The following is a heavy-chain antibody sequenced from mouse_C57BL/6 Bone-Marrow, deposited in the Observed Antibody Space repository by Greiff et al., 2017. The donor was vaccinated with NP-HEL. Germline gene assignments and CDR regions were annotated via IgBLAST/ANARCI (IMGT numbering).Heavy chain of an antibody. Sequence: EVQRVESGGGLVKPGGSLKLSCAASGFTFSSYAMSWVRQTPEKGLEWVATISDGGSYTYYPDNVKGRFTISRDNAKNNLYLQMSQLKSEATAMYYCPRDWDREDAMDYWGQGTSVTVSS. D-gene: IGHD4-1*01. CDR1: GFTFSSYA. CDR2: ISDGGSYT. V-gene: IGHV5-4*01. J-gene: IGHJ4*01. CDR3: PRDWDREDAMDY.